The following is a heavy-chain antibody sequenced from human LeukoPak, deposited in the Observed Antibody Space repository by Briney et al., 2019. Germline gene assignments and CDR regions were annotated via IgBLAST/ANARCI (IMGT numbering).Heavy chain of an antibody. J-gene: IGHJ4*02. CDR3: ARATPPRYYFDY. CDR2: IYHSGST. D-gene: IGHD2-15*01. V-gene: IGHV4-30-2*01. CDR1: GGSISSGGYY. Sequence: SQTLSLTCTVSGGSISSGGYYWSWIRQPPGKGLEWIGYIYHSGSTYYNPSLKSRVTTSIDTSRNQFSLKLSSVTAADTAVYYCARATPPRYYFDYWGQGTLVTVSS.